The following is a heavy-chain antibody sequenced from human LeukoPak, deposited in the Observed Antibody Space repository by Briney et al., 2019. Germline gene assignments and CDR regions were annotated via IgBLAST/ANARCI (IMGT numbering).Heavy chain of an antibody. V-gene: IGHV4-59*01. Sequence: SETLSLTCTVSGDSISGFYWSWIQQPPGKGLEWIGYIYYSGSTNYNPSLKSRVTISVDTSKNQFSLKLTSVTAADTAVYYCAREVVAAAGTVDYWGQGTLVTVSS. CDR3: AREVVAAAGTVDY. J-gene: IGHJ4*02. CDR2: IYYSGST. D-gene: IGHD6-13*01. CDR1: GDSISGFY.